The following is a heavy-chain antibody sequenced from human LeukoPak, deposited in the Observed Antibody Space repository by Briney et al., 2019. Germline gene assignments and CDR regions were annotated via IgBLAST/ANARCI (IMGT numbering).Heavy chain of an antibody. Sequence: SETLSLTCSVSGGSISSSSYYWGWIRQPPGKGLEWIGSIYYSGSTHYNPSLKSRVPISVDTSKNQFSLKLSSVTAADTAVYYCARLVYYGSGSYLYYFDFWGQGTLVTVSS. V-gene: IGHV4-39*01. CDR1: GGSISSSSYY. D-gene: IGHD3-10*01. CDR2: IYYSGST. CDR3: ARLVYYGSGSYLYYFDF. J-gene: IGHJ4*02.